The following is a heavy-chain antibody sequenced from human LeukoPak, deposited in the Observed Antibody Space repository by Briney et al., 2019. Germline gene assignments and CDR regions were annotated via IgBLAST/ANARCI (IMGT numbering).Heavy chain of an antibody. CDR1: GFTFSNYG. Sequence: GGSLRLSCAASGFTFSNYGMNWVRQAPGKGLEWVAIIKRDGSEKYYVDSVKGRFTISRDNTKNSLYLQMNSLRAEDTAVYYCARGSGGWSYYYYYYMDVWGKGTTVTVSS. D-gene: IGHD2-15*01. CDR3: ARGSGGWSYYYYYYMDV. J-gene: IGHJ6*03. V-gene: IGHV3-7*03. CDR2: IKRDGSEK.